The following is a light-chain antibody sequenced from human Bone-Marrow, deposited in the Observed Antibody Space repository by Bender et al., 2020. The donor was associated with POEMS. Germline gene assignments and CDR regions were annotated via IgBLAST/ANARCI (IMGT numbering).Light chain of an antibody. J-gene: IGLJ3*02. CDR3: CSFAGTSGPKWV. CDR1: SSDVGSYDL. CDR2: EGT. Sequence: QSALTQPASVSGSPGQSITISCTGTSSDVGSYDLVSWYQQHPGKAPRLMIYEGTKRPSGVSNRFSGSKSGNTASLAISGLQTEDEADYYCCSFAGTSGPKWVFGGGTKLTVL. V-gene: IGLV2-23*01.